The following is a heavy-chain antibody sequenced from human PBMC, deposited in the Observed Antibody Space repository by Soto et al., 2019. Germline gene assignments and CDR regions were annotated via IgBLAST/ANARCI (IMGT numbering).Heavy chain of an antibody. D-gene: IGHD3-9*01. CDR2: IYHSGST. Sequence: PSETLSLTCAVSGGSISSGGYSWGWIRQPPGKGLEWIGYIYHSGSTYYNPSLKSRVTISVDRSKNQSSLKLSSVTAADTAVYYCARNFMSYDILTGYYRRPYFDYWGQGTLVTVSS. CDR1: GGSISSGGYS. CDR3: ARNFMSYDILTGYYRRPYFDY. V-gene: IGHV4-30-2*01. J-gene: IGHJ4*02.